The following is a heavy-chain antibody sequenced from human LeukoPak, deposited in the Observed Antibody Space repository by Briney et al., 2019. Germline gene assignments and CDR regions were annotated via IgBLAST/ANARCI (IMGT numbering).Heavy chain of an antibody. J-gene: IGHJ4*02. D-gene: IGHD3-22*01. CDR1: GGSFSGYY. CDR2: INHSGST. Sequence: PSETLSLTYAVYGGSFSGYYWSWIRQPPGKGLEWIGEINHSGSTNYNPSLKSRVTISVDTSKNQFSLKLSSVTAADTAVYYCARGYYYDSSGYPADYWGQGTLVTVSS. CDR3: ARGYYYDSSGYPADY. V-gene: IGHV4-34*01.